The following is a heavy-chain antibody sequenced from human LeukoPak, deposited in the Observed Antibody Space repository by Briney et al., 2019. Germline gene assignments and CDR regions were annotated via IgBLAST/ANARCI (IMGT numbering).Heavy chain of an antibody. CDR1: GFTVSNNY. Sequence: GGSLRLSCAASGFTVSNNYMSWVRQRPGKGLEWVSVIYSGGNTYYADSGRGRFTISRDNSQNTLYLQMNSLRVDDTALYFCARAGFYSGWYVVDFWGHGTLVTVSS. V-gene: IGHV3-53*03. J-gene: IGHJ4*01. CDR2: IYSGGNT. CDR3: ARAGFYSGWYVVDF. D-gene: IGHD6-19*01.